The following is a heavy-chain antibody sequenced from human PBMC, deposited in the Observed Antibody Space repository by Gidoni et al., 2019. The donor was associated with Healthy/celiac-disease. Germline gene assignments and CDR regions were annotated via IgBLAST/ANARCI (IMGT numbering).Heavy chain of an antibody. CDR2: MNPNSGNT. J-gene: IGHJ4*02. Sequence: QVQLVQSGAEVKKPGASVTVSCKAYGYTFTSYDINWVRQANGQGAEWMGWMNPNSGNTGYAQKFQGRVTMTRNTSISTAYMELSSLRSEDTAVYYCARGRRIAVAGTDIIYYFDYWGQGTLVTVSS. CDR3: ARGRRIAVAGTDIIYYFDY. V-gene: IGHV1-8*01. D-gene: IGHD6-19*01. CDR1: GYTFTSYD.